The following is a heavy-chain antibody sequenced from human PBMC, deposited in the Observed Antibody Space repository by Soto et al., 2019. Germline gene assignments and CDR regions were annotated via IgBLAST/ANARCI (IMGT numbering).Heavy chain of an antibody. J-gene: IGHJ4*02. Sequence: EVQLAESGGGMVQPGGSLGLYCVASGFTFSSYDMHWVRQAPGKGLEYVSSISSNGGTTYYGNSVKGRFTISRDNSKNTLYLQMGSLRAEDMAVYYCVRRVSGNYDYWGQGTLVTVSS. CDR1: GFTFSSYD. V-gene: IGHV3-64*01. CDR3: VRRVSGNYDY. CDR2: ISSNGGTT. D-gene: IGHD1-7*01.